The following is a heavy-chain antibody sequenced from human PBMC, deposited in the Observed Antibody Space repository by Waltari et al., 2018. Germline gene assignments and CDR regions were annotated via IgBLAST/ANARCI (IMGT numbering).Heavy chain of an antibody. CDR1: GGSFSGYY. V-gene: IGHV4-34*01. Sequence: QVQLQQWGAGLLKPSETLSLTCAVYGGSFSGYYWSWIRQPPGKGLEWIGEINHSGSTNYSPSLKSRVTISVDTSKNQFSLKLSSVTAADTAVYYCARIRGYSYGVDYWGQGTLVTVSS. D-gene: IGHD5-18*01. J-gene: IGHJ4*02. CDR3: ARIRGYSYGVDY. CDR2: INHSGST.